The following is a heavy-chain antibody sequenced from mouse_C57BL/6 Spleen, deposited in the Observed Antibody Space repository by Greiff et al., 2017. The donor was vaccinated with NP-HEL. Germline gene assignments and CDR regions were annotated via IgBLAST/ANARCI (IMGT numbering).Heavy chain of an antibody. CDR2: IYPGGGYT. J-gene: IGHJ1*03. D-gene: IGHD3-2*02. CDR1: GYTFTNYW. V-gene: IGHV1-63*01. Sequence: QVQLKQSGAELVRPGTSVKMSCKASGYTFTNYWIGWAKQRPGHGLEWIGDIYPGGGYTNYNEKFKGKATLTADKSSSTAYMQFSSLTSEDSAIYYCARSEGFRRYFDVWGTGTTVTVSS. CDR3: ARSEGFRRYFDV.